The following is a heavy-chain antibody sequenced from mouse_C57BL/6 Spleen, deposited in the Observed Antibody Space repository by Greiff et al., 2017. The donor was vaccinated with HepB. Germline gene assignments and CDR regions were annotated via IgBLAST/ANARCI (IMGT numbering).Heavy chain of an antibody. CDR1: GYTFTDYN. Sequence: EVQLQQSGPELVKPGASVKMSCKASGYTFTDYNMHWVKQSHGKSLEWIGYINPNNGGTSYNQKFKGKATLTVNKSSSTAYMELRSLTSEDSAVYYCARRGNYYGSSSYAMDYWGQGTSVTVSS. V-gene: IGHV1-22*01. D-gene: IGHD1-1*01. CDR3: ARRGNYYGSSSYAMDY. CDR2: INPNNGGT. J-gene: IGHJ4*01.